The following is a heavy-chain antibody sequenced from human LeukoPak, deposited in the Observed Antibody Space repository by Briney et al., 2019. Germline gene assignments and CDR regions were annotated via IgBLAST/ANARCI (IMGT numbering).Heavy chain of an antibody. CDR1: GFTFSTYW. CDR3: ARGASSAYYVDY. J-gene: IGHJ4*02. CDR2: IKYDGSMT. V-gene: IGHV3-74*01. D-gene: IGHD3-22*01. Sequence: GGSLRLSCAASGFTFSTYWMHWVRHAPGKGLVWVSRIKYDGSMTTYGDSVKGRFSISRDNAKNTVDLQMNSLRAEDTAVYYCARGASSAYYVDYWGQGTLVSVSS.